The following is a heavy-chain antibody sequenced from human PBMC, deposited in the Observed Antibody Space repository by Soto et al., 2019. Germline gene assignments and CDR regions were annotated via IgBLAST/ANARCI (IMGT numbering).Heavy chain of an antibody. D-gene: IGHD3-9*01. J-gene: IGHJ4*02. CDR3: ARDRRNYDILTGVFDY. V-gene: IGHV3-48*03. Sequence: EVQLVESGGGLVQPGGSLRLSCAASGFTFSSYEMNWVRQAPGKGLEWVSYISSSGSTIYYADSVKGRFTISRDNAKNSLYLQMNSLRAEDTAVYYCARDRRNYDILTGVFDYWGQGTLVTVSS. CDR1: GFTFSSYE. CDR2: ISSSGSTI.